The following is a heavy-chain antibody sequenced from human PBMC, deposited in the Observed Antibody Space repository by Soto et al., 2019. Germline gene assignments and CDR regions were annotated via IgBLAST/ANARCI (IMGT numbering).Heavy chain of an antibody. CDR2: INPSGGST. CDR3: AREKRRDGYTKNSMGY. J-gene: IGHJ4*02. Sequence: ASVKVSCKASGYTFTSYYMHWVRQAPGQGLEWMGIINPSGGSTSYAQKFQGRVTMTRDTSTSTVYMELSSLRSEDTAVYYCAREKRRDGYTKNSMGYWGQGTPVTVSS. CDR1: GYTFTSYY. D-gene: IGHD5-12*01. V-gene: IGHV1-46*01.